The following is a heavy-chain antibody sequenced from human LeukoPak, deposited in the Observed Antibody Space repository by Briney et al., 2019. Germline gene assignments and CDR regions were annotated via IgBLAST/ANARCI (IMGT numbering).Heavy chain of an antibody. J-gene: IGHJ2*01. D-gene: IGHD4-17*01. Sequence: GGSLRLSCVVSGFSFSSYGMNWVRQAPGKGLEWVSDISSGGSTTYYADSVKGRFTISRDNAKKSLYLQMNSLRDEDTAVYYCARGRQGHYHFDLWGRGTLVTVSS. CDR3: ARGRQGHYHFDL. V-gene: IGHV3-48*02. CDR1: GFSFSSYG. CDR2: ISSGGSTT.